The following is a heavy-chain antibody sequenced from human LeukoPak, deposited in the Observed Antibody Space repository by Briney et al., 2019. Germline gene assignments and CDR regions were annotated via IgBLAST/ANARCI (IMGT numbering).Heavy chain of an antibody. CDR2: TTSSSSYK. D-gene: IGHD3-22*01. CDR1: GFTFSTYG. CDR3: ARGRYDSSGYYALFDY. J-gene: IGHJ4*02. Sequence: GGSLRLSCAASGFTFSTYGMHWVRQAPGKGLEWVASTTSSSSYKYYADSMKGRFTISRDNAKNSVYLQVNSVRAEDTAVYYCARGRYDSSGYYALFDYWGRGTLVTVSS. V-gene: IGHV3-21*01.